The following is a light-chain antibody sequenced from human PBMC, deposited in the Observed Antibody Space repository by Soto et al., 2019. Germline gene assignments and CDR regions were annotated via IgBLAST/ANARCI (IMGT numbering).Light chain of an antibody. CDR2: GAS. V-gene: IGKV3-20*01. CDR1: QSVSSRS. J-gene: IGKJ3*01. Sequence: EIVLTQSPGTLSLSPGESATLSCRGSQSVSSRSLAWYQQKPGQAPRLLIYGASSRATGIPDRFSGSGSGTDFTLAISRLEPEDFAVYYCQQYDNSPFTFGPGTKVDIK. CDR3: QQYDNSPFT.